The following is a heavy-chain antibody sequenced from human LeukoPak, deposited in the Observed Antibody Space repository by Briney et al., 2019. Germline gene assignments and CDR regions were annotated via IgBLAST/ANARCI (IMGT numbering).Heavy chain of an antibody. D-gene: IGHD6-19*01. J-gene: IGHJ5*02. CDR1: GFTFGDYG. CDR2: INWSGGST. CDR3: ARDETVAVAGTFSA. Sequence: PGGSLRLSCAASGFTFGDYGMSWIRQAPGKGLEWVSGINWSGGSTDYADSVKGRFTISRDNAKNSLYLQMNSLRAEDTALYYCARDETVAVAGTFSAWGQGTLVTVAS. V-gene: IGHV3-20*04.